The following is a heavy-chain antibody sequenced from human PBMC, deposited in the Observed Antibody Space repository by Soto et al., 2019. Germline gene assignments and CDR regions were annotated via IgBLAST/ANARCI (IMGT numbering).Heavy chain of an antibody. D-gene: IGHD6-13*01. V-gene: IGHV1-3*01. J-gene: IGHJ3*02. Sequence: GASVKVSCKASGYTFTSYAMHCVRQAPGQRLEWMGWINAGNGNTKYSQKFQGRVTITRDTSASTAYMELSSLRSEDTAVYYCAILRGSSSWDAFGIWGKGTMVTVSS. CDR1: GYTFTSYA. CDR2: INAGNGNT. CDR3: AILRGSSSWDAFGI.